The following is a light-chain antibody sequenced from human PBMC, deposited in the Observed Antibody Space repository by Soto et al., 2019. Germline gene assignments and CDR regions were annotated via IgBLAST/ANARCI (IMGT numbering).Light chain of an antibody. J-gene: IGKJ5*01. Sequence: EIVLTQSPATLPLSPGERATLSCRASQSVSSYLAWYQQKPGQAPRLLIYDASNRATGIPARFSGSGSGTDFTLTISSLEPEDFAVYYCQQRSNWPVTFGQGTRLE. CDR3: QQRSNWPVT. V-gene: IGKV3-11*01. CDR1: QSVSSY. CDR2: DAS.